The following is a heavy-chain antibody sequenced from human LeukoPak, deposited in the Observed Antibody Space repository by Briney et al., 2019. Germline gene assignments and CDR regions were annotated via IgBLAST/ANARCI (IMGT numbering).Heavy chain of an antibody. J-gene: IGHJ4*02. D-gene: IGHD3-10*01. CDR2: INPTGGSA. Sequence: ASVKVSFKASGYTFTGYYMYWVRQAPGQGLEWMGIINPTGGSARFAQKFQGRVTMTRDTSTSTVYMELTSLRPDDTAVYYCAREGSSASGRPDYWGQGTLVTVSS. CDR3: AREGSSASGRPDY. V-gene: IGHV1-46*01. CDR1: GYTFTGYY.